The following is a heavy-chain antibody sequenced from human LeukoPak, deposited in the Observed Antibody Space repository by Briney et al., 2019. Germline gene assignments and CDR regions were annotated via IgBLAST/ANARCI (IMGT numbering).Heavy chain of an antibody. CDR2: VNESGGT. J-gene: IGHJ5*02. D-gene: IGHD1-26*01. Sequence: SETLSLTCAVYIDSFSNYYWNWIRQTPARGREWIGEVNESGGTNISPSLRSRVILSVDTSKNQLSLKLISVTVADTAIYYCARGQGATVPQVGKNWFDPWGQGTRVTVSS. CDR3: ARGQGATVPQVGKNWFDP. CDR1: IDSFSNYY. V-gene: IGHV4-34*01.